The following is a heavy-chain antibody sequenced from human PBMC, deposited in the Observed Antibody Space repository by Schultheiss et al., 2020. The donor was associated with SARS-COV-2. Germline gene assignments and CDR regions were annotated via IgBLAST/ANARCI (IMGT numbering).Heavy chain of an antibody. Sequence: SETLSLTCTVSGGSISSYYWGWIRQPPGKGLEWIGSIYHSGSTKYNPSLKSRVTISVDKSKYQFSLKLSSVTAADTAVYYCARGHDYSNPWALGYWGQGTLVTVSS. CDR3: ARGHDYSNPWALGY. CDR1: GGSISSYY. CDR2: IYHSGST. V-gene: IGHV4-59*01. J-gene: IGHJ4*02. D-gene: IGHD4-11*01.